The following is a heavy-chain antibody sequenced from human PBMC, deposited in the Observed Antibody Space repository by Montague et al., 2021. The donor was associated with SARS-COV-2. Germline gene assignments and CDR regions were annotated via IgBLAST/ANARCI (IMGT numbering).Heavy chain of an antibody. CDR3: ARHSGGSEVSGLDY. Sequence: SETQSLTCTVSIRSSTYYWAWIRQPPGKGLEWIGSIYPGGKMSYNSSLNSRVTMSIDTSENQFSLNLNSVTAADTAGYYCARHSGGSEVSGLDYWGQGTLVTVSS. V-gene: IGHV4-39*01. D-gene: IGHD3-10*01. J-gene: IGHJ4*02. CDR1: IRSSTYY. CDR2: IYPGGKM.